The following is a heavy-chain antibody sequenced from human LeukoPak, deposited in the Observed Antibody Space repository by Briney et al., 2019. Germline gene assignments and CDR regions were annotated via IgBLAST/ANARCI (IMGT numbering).Heavy chain of an antibody. CDR2: IYYSGST. V-gene: IGHV4-31*03. J-gene: IGHJ4*02. Sequence: PSETLSLTCTVSGGSISRGGYYWSWIRQHPGKGLEWIGYIYYSGSTYYNPSLKSRVTISVDTSKSQFSLKLSSVTAADTAVYYCAKSYGLPYYFDYWGQGTLVTVSS. CDR3: AKSYGLPYYFDY. CDR1: GGSISRGGYY. D-gene: IGHD3-10*01.